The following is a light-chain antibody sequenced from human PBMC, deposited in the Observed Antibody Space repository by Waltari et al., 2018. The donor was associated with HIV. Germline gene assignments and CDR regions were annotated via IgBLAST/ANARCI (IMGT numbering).Light chain of an antibody. CDR2: AKD. CDR3: YSRDTSGNHRV. V-gene: IGLV3-19*01. Sequence: SSELTQDPAVSVALGQTVRITCPGDSLRRFYASWYQQQPGQAPIVVIPAKDNRPSGIPDRFSASSSGNTASLTIAGAQAEDEADYYCYSRDTSGNHRVFGGGTKLTVL. CDR1: SLRRFY. J-gene: IGLJ3*02.